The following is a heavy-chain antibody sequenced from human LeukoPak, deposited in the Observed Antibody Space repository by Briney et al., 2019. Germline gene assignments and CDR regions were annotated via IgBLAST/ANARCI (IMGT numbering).Heavy chain of an antibody. D-gene: IGHD3-10*01. CDR1: GFTFSNYA. CDR2: ISGSGGVISASGGAT. J-gene: IGHJ4*02. Sequence: PGGSLRLSCVASGFTFSNYAMSWVRRAPGKGLEWVSVISGSGGVISASGGATHYAESARGRFTISRDNSENTLYLQLNSLRAEDTAVYYCAKHFGSGTYYNYLDYWGQGTLVTVSS. CDR3: AKHFGSGTYYNYLDY. V-gene: IGHV3-23*01.